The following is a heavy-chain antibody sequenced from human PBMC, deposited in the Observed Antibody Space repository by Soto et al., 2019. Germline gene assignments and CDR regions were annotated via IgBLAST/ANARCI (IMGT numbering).Heavy chain of an antibody. CDR2: ISSSSSTI. J-gene: IGHJ4*02. V-gene: IGHV3-48*02. CDR3: ARDRWGPVSRHPGTDY. D-gene: IGHD3-10*01. CDR1: GFTFSSYS. Sequence: GGSLRLSCAASGFTFSSYSMNWVRQAPGKGLEWVSYISSSSSTIYYADSVKGRFTISRDNAKNSLYLQMNSLRDEDTAVYYCARDRWGPVSRHPGTDYWGQGTLVTVSS.